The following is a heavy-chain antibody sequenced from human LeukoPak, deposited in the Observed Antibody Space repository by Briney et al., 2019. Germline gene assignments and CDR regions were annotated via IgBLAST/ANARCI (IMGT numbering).Heavy chain of an antibody. D-gene: IGHD3-16*01. J-gene: IGHJ2*01. CDR3: ARALNGPDFDL. CDR1: GGSISSSSYY. V-gene: IGHV4-39*01. CDR2: IYYSGST. Sequence: PSETLSLTCTVSGGSISSSSYYWGWIRQPPGKGLEWIGSIYYSGSTYYNPSLKSRVTISVDTSKNQFSLKLSSVTAADTAVYYCARALNGPDFDLWGRGTLVTVSS.